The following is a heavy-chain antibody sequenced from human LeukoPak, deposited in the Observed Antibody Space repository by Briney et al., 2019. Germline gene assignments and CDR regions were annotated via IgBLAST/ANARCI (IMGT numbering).Heavy chain of an antibody. J-gene: IGHJ3*02. CDR2: INSDGSST. V-gene: IGHV3-74*01. CDR1: GFTFSSYW. Sequence: GGSLRLSCAASGFTFSSYWMHWVRQAPGKGLVWVSRINSDGSSTSYADSVKGRFTISRDNAKNTLYLQMNSLRGEDTALYYCARGGLIQRHAFDIWGQGTMVTVSS. D-gene: IGHD1-1*01. CDR3: ARGGLIQRHAFDI.